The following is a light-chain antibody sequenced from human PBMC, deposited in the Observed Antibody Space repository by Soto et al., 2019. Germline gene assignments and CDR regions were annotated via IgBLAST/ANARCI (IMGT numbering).Light chain of an antibody. CDR1: QSISSW. CDR2: DAS. CDR3: QQYNSYPIT. Sequence: DIQMTQSPSTRSASVGERVTITCRASQSISSWLAWYQQKPGKAPKLLIYDASSLESGVPSRFSGSGSGTEFTLTISSLQPDDFATYYCQQYNSYPITFGQGTRLEIK. V-gene: IGKV1-5*01. J-gene: IGKJ5*01.